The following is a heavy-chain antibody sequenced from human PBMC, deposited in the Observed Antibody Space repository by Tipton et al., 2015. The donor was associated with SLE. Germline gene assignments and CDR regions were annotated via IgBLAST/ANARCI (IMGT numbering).Heavy chain of an antibody. J-gene: IGHJ4*02. D-gene: IGHD6-13*01. CDR2: IYYSGST. V-gene: IGHV4-39*07. CDR1: GGSISSSSYY. Sequence: TLSLTCTVSGGSISSSSYYWGWIRQPPGKGLEWIGSIYYSGSTYYNPSLKSRVTISVDTSKNQFSLKLSSVTAADTAVYYCARPIAAAGPFDYWGQGTLVTVSS. CDR3: ARPIAAAGPFDY.